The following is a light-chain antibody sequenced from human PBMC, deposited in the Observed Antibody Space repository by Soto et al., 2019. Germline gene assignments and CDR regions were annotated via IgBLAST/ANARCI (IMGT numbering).Light chain of an antibody. Sequence: DIQMTQFPSTLSASVGDRVTITCRASQTIINWLAWYQQKPGKAPKLLIYKASSLKSGVPSRFSGSGSGTEFTLTISSLQPDDFATYYCQQYNSYSYTFGQGTKLGIK. CDR1: QTIINW. J-gene: IGKJ2*01. CDR2: KAS. CDR3: QQYNSYSYT. V-gene: IGKV1-5*03.